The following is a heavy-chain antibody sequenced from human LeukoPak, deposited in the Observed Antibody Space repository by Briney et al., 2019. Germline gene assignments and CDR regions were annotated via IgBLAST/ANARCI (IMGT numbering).Heavy chain of an antibody. CDR2: INHSGST. CDR3: ARDLGYFDY. V-gene: IGHV4-34*01. Sequence: SETLSLTCAVYGGSFSTYYWSWIRQPPGKGLEWIGEINHSGSTNYNPSLKSRVTISVDTSKNQFSLKLSSVTAADTAVYYCARDLGYFDYWGQGTLVTVSS. J-gene: IGHJ4*02. CDR1: GGSFSTYY.